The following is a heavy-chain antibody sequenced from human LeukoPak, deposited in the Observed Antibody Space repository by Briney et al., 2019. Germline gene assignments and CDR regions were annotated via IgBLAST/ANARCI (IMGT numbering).Heavy chain of an antibody. Sequence: GGSLRLSCAASGFTFSSYAMSWVRQAPGKGLEWVSAISGSGGSTYYADSGKGRFTISRDNSKNTLYLQMNSLRAEDTAVYYCAKRLSGSSGWYPGNDWYFDLWGRGTLVTVSS. D-gene: IGHD6-19*01. CDR2: ISGSGGST. CDR1: GFTFSSYA. V-gene: IGHV3-23*01. CDR3: AKRLSGSSGWYPGNDWYFDL. J-gene: IGHJ2*01.